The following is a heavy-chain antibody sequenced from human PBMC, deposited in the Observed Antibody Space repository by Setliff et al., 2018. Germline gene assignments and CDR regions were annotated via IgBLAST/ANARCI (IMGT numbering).Heavy chain of an antibody. CDR2: ISSYNGNT. Sequence: ASVKVSCKASGYSFQRYGINWLRQAPGQGLEWLGWISSYNGNTKYAQTVQDRIRVTTDTSTGTSYMELRSLRSDDTAVYFCARSSDSGYYHQRDAFDIWGQGTRVTVSS. CDR3: ARSSDSGYYHQRDAFDI. V-gene: IGHV1-18*04. CDR1: GYSFQRYG. J-gene: IGHJ3*02. D-gene: IGHD3-22*01.